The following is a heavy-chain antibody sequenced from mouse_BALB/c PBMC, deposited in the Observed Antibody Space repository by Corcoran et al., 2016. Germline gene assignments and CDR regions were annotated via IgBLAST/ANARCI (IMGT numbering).Heavy chain of an antibody. Sequence: QIQLVQSGPELKKPGETVKISCKASGYTFTNYGMNWVKQAPGKGLKWMGWINTYTGEPTYADDFKGRFAFSLETSASTAYLQINNLKNEDTATYFCARSIYYDYDNDGSWGQGTTLTVSS. D-gene: IGHD2-4*01. CDR1: GYTFTNYG. V-gene: IGHV9-3-1*01. CDR2: INTYTGEP. J-gene: IGHJ2*01. CDR3: ARSIYYDYDNDGS.